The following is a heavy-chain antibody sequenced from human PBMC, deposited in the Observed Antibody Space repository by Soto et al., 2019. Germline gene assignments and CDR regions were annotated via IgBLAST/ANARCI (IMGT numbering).Heavy chain of an antibody. V-gene: IGHV1-8*01. CDR3: AREKSSRGDDY. CDR1: GYTFTDYG. D-gene: IGHD3-16*01. Sequence: GASVKVSCKASGYTFTDYGVNWVRQATGQGLEWMGWMNPNSGNTGYAQKFQGRVTMTRNTSISTAYMELSSLRSEDTAVYYCAREKSSRGDDYWGQGTLVTVSS. J-gene: IGHJ4*02. CDR2: MNPNSGNT.